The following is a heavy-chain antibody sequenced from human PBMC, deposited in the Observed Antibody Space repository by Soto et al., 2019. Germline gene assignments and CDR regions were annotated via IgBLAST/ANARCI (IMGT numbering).Heavy chain of an antibody. CDR1: GGSISSSSYY. CDR2: IYYSGST. J-gene: IGHJ6*03. V-gene: IGHV4-39*07. CDR3: ARFGITIHPTYYYYYMDV. D-gene: IGHD3-3*01. Sequence: SETLSLTCTVSGGSISSSSYYWGWIRQPPGKGLEWIGNIYYSGSTNYNPSLKSRVTISVDTSKNQFSLKLSSVTAADTAVYYCARFGITIHPTYYYYYMDVWGKGTTVTVSS.